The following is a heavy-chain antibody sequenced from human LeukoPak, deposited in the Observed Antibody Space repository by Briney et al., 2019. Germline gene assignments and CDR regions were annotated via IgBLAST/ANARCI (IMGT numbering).Heavy chain of an antibody. CDR1: GFTFSSYS. D-gene: IGHD5-18*01. Sequence: PGGSLRLSCAASGFTFSSYSMSWVRQAPGKGLEWVSAISGSASSTYYADSVKGRFTISRDNSKNTLYLQMNSLRAEDTAVYYCAKDRGTAMVTGYYMDVWGKGTTVTISS. J-gene: IGHJ6*03. CDR3: AKDRGTAMVTGYYMDV. CDR2: ISGSASST. V-gene: IGHV3-23*01.